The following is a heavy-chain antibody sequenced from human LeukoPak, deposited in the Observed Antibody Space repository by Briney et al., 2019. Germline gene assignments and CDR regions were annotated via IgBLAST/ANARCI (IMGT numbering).Heavy chain of an antibody. CDR2: INNEETAA. CDR3: ARESTVGPIQTDALDI. J-gene: IGHJ3*02. Sequence: TGGSLRLSCAASGFTFSTYWMHWVRQAPGKGLVWVSRINNEETAANYADSVQGRFTISRDSAKSMLYLQMDSLRAEDTAVYYCARESTVGPIQTDALDIWGQGTMVTVSS. CDR1: GFTFSTYW. D-gene: IGHD1-26*01. V-gene: IGHV3-74*01.